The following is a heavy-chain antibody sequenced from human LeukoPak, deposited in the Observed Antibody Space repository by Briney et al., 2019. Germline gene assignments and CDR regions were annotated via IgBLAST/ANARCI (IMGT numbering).Heavy chain of an antibody. Sequence: GGSLRLSCAASRFSFSSYSMNWVRQAPGKGLEWVSCISSSSSDIYYADSVKGRLTISRDNAKNSLYLHMNSLRAEDTAVYYCASLHGDYVFWGQGTQVTVSS. V-gene: IGHV3-21*01. CDR2: ISSSSSDI. J-gene: IGHJ4*02. CDR3: ASLHGDYVF. D-gene: IGHD4-17*01. CDR1: RFSFSSYS.